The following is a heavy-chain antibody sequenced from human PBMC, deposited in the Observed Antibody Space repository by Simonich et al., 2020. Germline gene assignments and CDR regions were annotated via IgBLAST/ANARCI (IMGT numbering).Heavy chain of an antibody. Sequence: QVQLVQSGAEVKKPGASVKVSCKASGYTFTSYDINWVRQATGQGQEWMGWKNPNSGNTGYAKKFQGRVTITRNTSISTAYMELSSLRSEDTAVYYCARTYSGSYYYFDYWGQGTLVTVSS. J-gene: IGHJ4*02. CDR1: GYTFTSYD. V-gene: IGHV1-8*03. D-gene: IGHD1-26*01. CDR2: KNPNSGNT. CDR3: ARTYSGSYYYFDY.